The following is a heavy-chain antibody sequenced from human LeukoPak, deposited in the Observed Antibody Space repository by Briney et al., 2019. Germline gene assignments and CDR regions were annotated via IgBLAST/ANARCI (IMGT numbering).Heavy chain of an antibody. V-gene: IGHV1-69*06. CDR2: IIPIFGTA. J-gene: IGHJ4*02. CDR1: GGTFSSYA. Sequence: SVKVSCKASGGTFSSYAISWVRQAPGQGLEWMGGIIPIFGTANYAQKFQGRVTITADKSTSTAYMELSSLRSEDTAVYYCASRIGDYVWGSYRYNRFDYWGQGTLVTVSS. D-gene: IGHD3-16*02. CDR3: ASRIGDYVWGSYRYNRFDY.